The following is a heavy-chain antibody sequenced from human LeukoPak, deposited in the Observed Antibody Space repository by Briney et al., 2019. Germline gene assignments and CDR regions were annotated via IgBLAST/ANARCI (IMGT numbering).Heavy chain of an antibody. V-gene: IGHV3-23*01. CDR2: ISGSGATT. J-gene: IGHJ4*02. D-gene: IGHD2-15*01. Sequence: GGSLRLSCAASGFMFSTYAMTWVRQAPGKGLEWVSSISGSGATTYYADSVKDRFTISRDNSENTLYLQMNSLRAEDTAVYYCTKAPASRCSGGSCYFDYWGQGPLVTVSS. CDR3: TKAPASRCSGGSCYFDY. CDR1: GFMFSTYA.